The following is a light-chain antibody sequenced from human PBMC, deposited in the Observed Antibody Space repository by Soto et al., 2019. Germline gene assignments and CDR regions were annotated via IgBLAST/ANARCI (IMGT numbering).Light chain of an antibody. Sequence: DIVMTQSPDSLAVSLGERANINCKSSQSVLYSSNNKNYLAWYQQKPGQHPKLLIYWASTRESGVPDRFSGSGSGTDFTLTISSLQAEDVAVYSCQHYYSTPYTFGQGTKLEIK. J-gene: IGKJ2*01. CDR1: QSVLYSSNNKNY. CDR3: QHYYSTPYT. V-gene: IGKV4-1*01. CDR2: WAS.